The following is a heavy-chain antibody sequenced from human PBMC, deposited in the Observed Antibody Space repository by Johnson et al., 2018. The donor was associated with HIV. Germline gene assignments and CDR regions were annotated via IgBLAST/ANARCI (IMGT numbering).Heavy chain of an antibody. CDR1: GFTFSSYA. D-gene: IGHD3-22*01. CDR3: ARDRAHYYDSSGYYESGAFDI. Sequence: VLLVESGGGVVQPGRSLRLSCVASGFTFSSYAMHWVRQAPGKGLEWVAVISYDGSNKYYADSVKGRFTISRDNSKNTLYLQMNSLRAEDTAVYYCARDRAHYYDSSGYYESGAFDIWGQGTMVTVSS. J-gene: IGHJ3*02. V-gene: IGHV3-30-3*01. CDR2: ISYDGSNK.